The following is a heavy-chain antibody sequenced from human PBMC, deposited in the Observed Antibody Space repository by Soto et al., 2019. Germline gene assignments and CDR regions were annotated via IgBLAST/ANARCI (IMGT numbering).Heavy chain of an antibody. CDR3: ARDRRYDSSGYDY. V-gene: IGHV4-31*03. J-gene: IGHJ4*02. D-gene: IGHD3-22*01. CDR1: GGSISSGGYY. CDR2: IYYSGST. Sequence: QVQLQESGPGLVKPSQTLSLTCTVSGGSISSGGYYWSWIRQHPGKGLEWIGYIYYSGSTYYNQSLKSRVTISVDTYKNQFALKLSSVTAADTAVYYCARDRRYDSSGYDYWGQGTLVTVSS.